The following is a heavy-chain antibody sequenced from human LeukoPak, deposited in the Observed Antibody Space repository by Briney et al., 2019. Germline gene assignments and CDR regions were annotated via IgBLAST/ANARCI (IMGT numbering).Heavy chain of an antibody. J-gene: IGHJ4*02. CDR1: GFTFSSYS. D-gene: IGHD4-17*01. V-gene: IGHV3-48*04. CDR2: ISSSSSTT. CDR3: ARDYGDYAPDY. Sequence: GGSLRLSCAASGFTFSSYSMNWVRQAPGKGLEWVSYISSSSSTTYYADSVKGRFTISRDNAKNSLYLQMNSLRAEDTAVYYCARDYGDYAPDYWGQGTLVTVSS.